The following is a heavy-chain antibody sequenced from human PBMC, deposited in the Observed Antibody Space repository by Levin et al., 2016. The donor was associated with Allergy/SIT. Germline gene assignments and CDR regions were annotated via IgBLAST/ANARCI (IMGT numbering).Heavy chain of an antibody. Sequence: GGSLRLSCAASGFTFSSYSMNWVRQAPGKGLEWVSSISSSSSYIYYADSVKGRFTISRDNAKNSLYLQMNSLRAEDTAVYYCARDTTPYFDWLLYYYGMDVWGQGTTVTVSS. J-gene: IGHJ6*02. D-gene: IGHD3-9*01. V-gene: IGHV3-21*01. CDR2: ISSSSSYI. CDR3: ARDTTPYFDWLLYYYGMDV. CDR1: GFTFSSYS.